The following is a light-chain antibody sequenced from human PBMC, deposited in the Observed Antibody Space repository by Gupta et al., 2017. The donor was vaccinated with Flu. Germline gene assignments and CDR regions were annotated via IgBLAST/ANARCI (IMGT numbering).Light chain of an antibody. V-gene: IGKV2-28*01. Sequence: DIVMTQSPLSLPVTPGEPASISCRSSQSLLHSNGYNYLDWYLQKPGQSPQLLIFLNVNRASGVPDRFSGSGSGTDFTLKISRGEAEDVGVYYCMQTLQTPWTFGHGTKVDIK. CDR2: LNV. CDR1: QSLLHSNGYNY. J-gene: IGKJ3*01. CDR3: MQTLQTPWT.